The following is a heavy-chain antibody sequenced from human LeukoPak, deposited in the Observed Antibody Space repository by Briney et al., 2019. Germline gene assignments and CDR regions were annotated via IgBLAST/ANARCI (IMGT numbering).Heavy chain of an antibody. Sequence: HPGGSLRLSCAASGFTFSSYWMHWVRQVPGKGLVWVSRIKGDGTSTSYADSVKGRFTISSDNAKNTLYLQMNSLRAEDTAVYYCASGTASCYWGQGTLVTVSS. J-gene: IGHJ4*02. CDR2: IKGDGTST. CDR3: ASGTASCY. V-gene: IGHV3-74*01. CDR1: GFTFSSYW.